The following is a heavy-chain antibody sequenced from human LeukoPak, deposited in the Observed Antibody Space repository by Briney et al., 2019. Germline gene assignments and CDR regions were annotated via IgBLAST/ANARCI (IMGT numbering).Heavy chain of an antibody. CDR3: AKVEWGNYVWGSYRPGCWFDP. D-gene: IGHD3-16*02. CDR2: ISGSGGDT. Sequence: GGSLRLSCAASGFTFSSYAMSWVRQAPGKGLEWVSAISGSGGDTYYADSVKGRFTISRDNSKNTLYLQMNSLRAEDTAVYYCAKVEWGNYVWGSYRPGCWFDPWGQGTLVTVSS. J-gene: IGHJ5*02. V-gene: IGHV3-23*01. CDR1: GFTFSSYA.